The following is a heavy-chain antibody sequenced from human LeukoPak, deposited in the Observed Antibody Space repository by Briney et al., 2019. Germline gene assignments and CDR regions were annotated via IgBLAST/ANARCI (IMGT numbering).Heavy chain of an antibody. D-gene: IGHD1/OR15-1a*01. V-gene: IGHV1-18*01. CDR1: GYTFTSYG. CDR2: ISAYNGNT. CDR3: ARDIGYNWNTKTNWFDP. Sequence: ASVKVSCKASGYTFTSYGISWVRQAPGQGFEWMGWISAYNGNTNYAQKLQGRVTMTTDTSTSTAYMELRSLRSDDTAVYYCARDIGYNWNTKTNWFDPWGQGTLVTVSS. J-gene: IGHJ5*02.